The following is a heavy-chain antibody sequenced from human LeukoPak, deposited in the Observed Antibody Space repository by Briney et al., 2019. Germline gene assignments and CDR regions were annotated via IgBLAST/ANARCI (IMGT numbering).Heavy chain of an antibody. Sequence: PSETLSLTCTVSGGSISSYYWSWIRQPPGKGLEWIGYISYSGSTDYNPSLKSRVTISVDTSKNQFSLKLSSVTAADTAVYYCARGSILKYGSGTYNYWGQGTLVTVSS. D-gene: IGHD3-10*01. V-gene: IGHV4-59*12. CDR2: ISYSGST. J-gene: IGHJ4*02. CDR3: ARGSILKYGSGTYNY. CDR1: GGSISSYY.